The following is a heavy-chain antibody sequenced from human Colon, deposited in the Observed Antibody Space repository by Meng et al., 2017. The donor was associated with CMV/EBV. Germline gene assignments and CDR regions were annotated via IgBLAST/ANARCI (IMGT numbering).Heavy chain of an antibody. J-gene: IGHJ5*02. CDR2: IYSGGST. Sequence: GEYLKISCAASGCTDSGNYMSWVRQAPGKGLEWVSVIYSGGSTYYADSVKGRFTISRDNSKNTLYLQMNSLRAEDTAVYYCAREHRNSGSSSGSHWFDPW. D-gene: IGHD1-26*01. CDR1: GCTDSGNY. V-gene: IGHV3-66*02. CDR3: AREHRNSGSSSGSHWFDP.